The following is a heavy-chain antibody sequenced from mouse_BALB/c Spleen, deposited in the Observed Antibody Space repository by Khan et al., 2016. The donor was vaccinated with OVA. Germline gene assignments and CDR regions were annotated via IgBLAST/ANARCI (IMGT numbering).Heavy chain of an antibody. CDR2: IDTYNDGT. D-gene: IGHD2-2*01. Sequence: VQLQQSGPELVKPGASVKVSCKASGYAFTSYIMYWVKQSHGKSLEWIGYIDTYNDGTSSNQKFKGKATLTVDKSSTTAYIHLNSLTSEDSAVYYCAGGGYGGFAYWGAGTMVTVSA. CDR1: GYAFTSYI. CDR3: AGGGYGGFAY. V-gene: IGHV1S135*01. J-gene: IGHJ3*01.